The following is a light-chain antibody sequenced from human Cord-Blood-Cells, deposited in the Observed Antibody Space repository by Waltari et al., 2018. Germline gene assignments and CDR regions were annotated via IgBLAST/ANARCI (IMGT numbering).Light chain of an antibody. CDR3: QQYNNWIT. CDR1: QSVSCN. Sequence: EIVMTQSPATLSVSPGESATLSCRPSQSVSCNLAWYKQKPGQAPRLLIYGASTRATGIPARVSGSGSGTEFTLTISSLQSEDFAVYYCQQYNNWITFGQGTRLEIK. J-gene: IGKJ5*01. V-gene: IGKV3-15*01. CDR2: GAS.